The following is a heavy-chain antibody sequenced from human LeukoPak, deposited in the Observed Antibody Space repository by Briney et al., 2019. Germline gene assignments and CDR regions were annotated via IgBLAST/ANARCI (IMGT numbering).Heavy chain of an antibody. Sequence: PSETLSLTCTVSGGSISSYYWSWIRQPPGKGLEWIGYIYYSGSTNYNPSLKSRVTISVDTSKNQFSLKLSSVTAADTAVYYCAGSGSYYDLPNWFDPWGQGTLDTVSS. CDR1: GGSISSYY. J-gene: IGHJ5*02. V-gene: IGHV4-59*01. CDR2: IYYSGST. D-gene: IGHD1-26*01. CDR3: AGSGSYYDLPNWFDP.